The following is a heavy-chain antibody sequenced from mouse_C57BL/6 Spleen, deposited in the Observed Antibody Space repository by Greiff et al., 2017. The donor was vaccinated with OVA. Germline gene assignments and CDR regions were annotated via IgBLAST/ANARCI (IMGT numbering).Heavy chain of an antibody. CDR2: IYPGSGST. CDR1: GYTFTSYW. V-gene: IGHV1-55*01. D-gene: IGHD2-3*01. CDR3: ARGYDGYLLMDD. J-gene: IGHJ4*01. Sequence: QVQLQQSGAELVKPGASVKMSCKASGYTFTSYWITWVKQRPGQGLEWIGDIYPGSGSTNYNEKFKSKATLTVDTSSSTAYMQLSSLTSEDSAVYDCARGYDGYLLMDDWGQGTSVTVSS.